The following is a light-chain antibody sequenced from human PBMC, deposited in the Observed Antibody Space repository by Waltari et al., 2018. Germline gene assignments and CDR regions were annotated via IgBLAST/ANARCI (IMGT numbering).Light chain of an antibody. CDR1: QSVLYSSNKKDY. J-gene: IGKJ4*01. CDR3: HQYYTTPPT. Sequence: DIVMTQSPDSLPVSLGDRATINCKSSQSVLYSSNKKDYIAWYQHKPGQAPKLLLNWASTRKSGVPDRFSGSGSGTNFNLTISSLQAEDVAVYYCHQYYTTPPTFGGGTKVEIK. CDR2: WAS. V-gene: IGKV4-1*01.